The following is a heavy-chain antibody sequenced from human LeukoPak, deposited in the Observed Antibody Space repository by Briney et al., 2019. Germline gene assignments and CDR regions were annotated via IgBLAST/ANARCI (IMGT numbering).Heavy chain of an antibody. CDR2: IYYSGST. CDR3: ARFKARARHYMDV. J-gene: IGHJ6*03. CDR1: GGSISSHY. Sequence: PSETLCLTCTVSGGSISSHYWSWIRQPPGKGLEWIGYIYYSGSTNYNPSLKSRVTISVDTSKNQFSLKLSSVTAADTAVYYCARFKARARHYMDVCGKGTTVTVSS. V-gene: IGHV4-59*11.